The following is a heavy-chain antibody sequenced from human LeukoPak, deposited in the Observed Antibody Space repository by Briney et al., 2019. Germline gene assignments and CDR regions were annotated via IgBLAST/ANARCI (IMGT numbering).Heavy chain of an antibody. CDR3: ARDYGWGSDR. J-gene: IGHJ4*02. D-gene: IGHD2-2*03. V-gene: IGHV1-2*02. Sequence: GASVKVSCKASGYTFSDYFIHWVRQAPGQGLEWMGWINPNSGGTNFARNFRGRVTLTRDKSITTAFMGLRGLTFDDTAVYYCARDYGWGSDRWGQGTLVTVSS. CDR2: INPNSGGT. CDR1: GYTFSDYF.